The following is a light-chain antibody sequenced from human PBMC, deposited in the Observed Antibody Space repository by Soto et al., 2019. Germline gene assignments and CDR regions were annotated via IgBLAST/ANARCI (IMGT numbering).Light chain of an antibody. Sequence: QSALTQPRAVSGSPGQSVTISCTGTSSDVGGYNYVSWYQQHPGKAPKLMIYDVSKRPSGVPDRFSGSKPGNTASLTISGLLAEDEADYYCCSYAVTYYVFGTGTKVTVL. CDR1: SSDVGGYNY. CDR2: DVS. V-gene: IGLV2-11*01. J-gene: IGLJ1*01. CDR3: CSYAVTYYV.